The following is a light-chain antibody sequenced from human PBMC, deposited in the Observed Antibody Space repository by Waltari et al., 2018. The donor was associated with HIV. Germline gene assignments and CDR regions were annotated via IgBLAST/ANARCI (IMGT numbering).Light chain of an antibody. J-gene: IGKJ5*01. Sequence: EMLLTQSLATLSLSSGERAILSCRASQRVNSSLAWYQQKPGQPPRLLIYDASNRAASIPARFSGSGSGTDFTLTMSSLEPENFAVYSCQRRSNWPITCGQGTRLEMK. CDR2: DAS. CDR1: QRVNSS. CDR3: QRRSNWPIT. V-gene: IGKV3-11*01.